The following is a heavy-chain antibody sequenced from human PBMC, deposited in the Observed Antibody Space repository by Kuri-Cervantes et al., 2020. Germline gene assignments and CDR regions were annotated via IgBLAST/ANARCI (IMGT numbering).Heavy chain of an antibody. CDR3: AKDLSSNWYGYFDL. D-gene: IGHD6-13*01. J-gene: IGHJ2*01. CDR1: GFTFDDYA. CDR2: ISWSSGSI. V-gene: IGHV3-9*01. Sequence: GGSLRPSYAASGFTFDDYAMHWVRQAPGKGLEWVSGISWSSGSIGYADSVKGRFTISRDNAKNSLYLQLNSLRDEDTALYYCAKDLSSNWYGYFDLWGRGTLVTVSS.